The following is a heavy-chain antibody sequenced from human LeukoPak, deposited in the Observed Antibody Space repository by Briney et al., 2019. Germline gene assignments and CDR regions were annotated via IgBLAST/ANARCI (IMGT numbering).Heavy chain of an antibody. CDR3: AKGEVGATLPDY. Sequence: PGGSLRLACAAPGFTFSSYAMSWVRQAPGKGLEWVSAISGSGGSTYYADSVKGRFTISRDNSKNTLYLQVNSLRAEDTAVYYCAKGEVGATLPDYWGQGTLVTVSS. V-gene: IGHV3-23*01. D-gene: IGHD1-26*01. CDR1: GFTFSSYA. CDR2: ISGSGGST. J-gene: IGHJ4*02.